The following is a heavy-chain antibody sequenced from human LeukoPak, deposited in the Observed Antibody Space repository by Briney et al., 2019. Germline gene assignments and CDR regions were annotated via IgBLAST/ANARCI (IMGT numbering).Heavy chain of an antibody. J-gene: IGHJ6*02. V-gene: IGHV3-48*02. CDR3: ARGVRLLEWLSIYGMDV. CDR2: ISSSSSTI. D-gene: IGHD3-3*01. CDR1: RFTFSSYS. Sequence: PGGSLRLSCAASRFTFSSYSMNWVRQAPGKGLEWVSSISSSSSTIYYADSMKGRFTISRDNAKNSLYLQMNSLRDDDTAVYYCARGVRLLEWLSIYGMDVWGQGTTVTVSS.